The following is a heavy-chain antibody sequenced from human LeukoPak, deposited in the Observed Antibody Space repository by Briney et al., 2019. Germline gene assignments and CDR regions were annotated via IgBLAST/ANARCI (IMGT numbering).Heavy chain of an antibody. J-gene: IGHJ5*02. D-gene: IGHD1-7*01. CDR2: IIPILGIA. CDR3: ARQSITGTTESCWFDP. CDR1: GGTFSSYT. V-gene: IGHV1-69*02. Sequence: SVKVSCXASGGTFSSYTISWVRQAPGQGLEWMGRIIPILGIANYAQKFQGRVTITADKSTSTAYMELSSLRSEDTAVYYCARQSITGTTESCWFDPWGQGTLVTVSS.